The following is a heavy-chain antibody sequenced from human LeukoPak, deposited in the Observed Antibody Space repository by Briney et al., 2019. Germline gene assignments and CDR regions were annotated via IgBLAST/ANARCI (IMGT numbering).Heavy chain of an antibody. J-gene: IGHJ4*02. CDR3: ARLGVQSAGKYYFDY. CDR1: GFTVSSNY. V-gene: IGHV3-66*04. D-gene: IGHD2-8*01. Sequence: PGGSLRLSCAASGFTVSSNYMSWVRQAPGRGLECVSVIYSGGGTYYADSVKGRFTISRDNSKNTLYLQMNSLRAEDTAVYYCARLGVQSAGKYYFDYWGQGTLVTVSS. CDR2: IYSGGGT.